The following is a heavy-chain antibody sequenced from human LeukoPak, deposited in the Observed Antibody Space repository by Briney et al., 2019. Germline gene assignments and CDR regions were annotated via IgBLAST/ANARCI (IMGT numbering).Heavy chain of an antibody. CDR2: ISTYNGDT. Sequence: GASVKVSCKTSGYSFTHYAISWVRQAPGQGLEWMGWISTYNGDTKYAQKLQGRFTMTPDTSTSTVYMELRSLTSDDTAVYYCARDPSNTSGWYVYFDFWGQGTLVTVSS. V-gene: IGHV1-18*01. CDR3: ARDPSNTSGWYVYFDF. J-gene: IGHJ4*02. D-gene: IGHD6-19*01. CDR1: GYSFTHYA.